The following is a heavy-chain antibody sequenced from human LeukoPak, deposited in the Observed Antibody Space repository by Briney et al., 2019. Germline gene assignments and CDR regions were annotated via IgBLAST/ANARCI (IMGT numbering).Heavy chain of an antibody. D-gene: IGHD1-1*01. Sequence: GGSLRLSCAASGFTFDDYGMSWVRQAPGKGLEWVSNINRNGGNTAYADSVKGRFTISRDNAKNSLYLQMNSLRAEDTALYYCARDHGAIALTNYHDYWGQGTLVTVSS. CDR2: INRNGGNT. V-gene: IGHV3-20*04. CDR1: GFTFDDYG. CDR3: ARDHGAIALTNYHDY. J-gene: IGHJ4*02.